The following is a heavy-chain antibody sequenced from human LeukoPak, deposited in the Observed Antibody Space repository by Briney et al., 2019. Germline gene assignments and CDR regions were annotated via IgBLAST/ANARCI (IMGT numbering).Heavy chain of an antibody. CDR2: ISGSGGSI. CDR3: AKTSYYDFWSGRPHYYYYGMDV. V-gene: IGHV3-23*01. CDR1: GFTFSSYA. D-gene: IGHD3-3*01. J-gene: IGHJ6*02. Sequence: GGSLRLSCAASGFTFSSYAMSWVRQAPGKGLEWVSAISGSGGSIYYADSVKGRFTISRDNSKNTLYLQMNSLGAEDTAVYYCAKTSYYDFWSGRPHYYYYGMDVWGQGTTVTVSS.